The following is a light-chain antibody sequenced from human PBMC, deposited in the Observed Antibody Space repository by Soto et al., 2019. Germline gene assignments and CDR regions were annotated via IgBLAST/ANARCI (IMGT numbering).Light chain of an antibody. V-gene: IGLV3-1*01. J-gene: IGLJ3*02. CDR3: QAWDSSTAV. CDR2: QDS. Sequence: SYELTQPPSVSVSPGQTASITCSGDKLGDKYACWYQQKPGQSPVLVIYQDSKRPSGIPDRFSGSNSGNTATLTISGTQAMDEADYYCQAWDSSTAVFGGGTKL. CDR1: KLGDKY.